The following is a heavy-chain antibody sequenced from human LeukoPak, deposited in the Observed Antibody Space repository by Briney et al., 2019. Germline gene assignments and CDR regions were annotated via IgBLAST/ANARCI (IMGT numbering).Heavy chain of an antibody. V-gene: IGHV1-69*04. CDR2: IIPILGIA. CDR3: ASGGCGGDCWG. Sequence: SVKVSCKASGGTFSSYAISWVRQAPGQGLEWMGRIIPILGIANYAQKFQGRVTITADKSTSTAYMELSSLRSEDTAVYCCASGGCGGDCWGWGQGTLVTVSS. J-gene: IGHJ4*02. D-gene: IGHD2-21*02. CDR1: GGTFSSYA.